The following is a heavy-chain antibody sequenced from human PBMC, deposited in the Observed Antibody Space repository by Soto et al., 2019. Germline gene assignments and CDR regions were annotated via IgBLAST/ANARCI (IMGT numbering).Heavy chain of an antibody. J-gene: IGHJ1*01. Sequence: GGSLRLSCAASGFTFSSYAMHWVRQAPGKGLEWVAVISYDGSNKYYADSVKGRFTISRDNSKNTLYLQMNSLRAEDTAVYYCARDYYDSSGYYYVAAHWGQGTLVTVSS. CDR1: GFTFSSYA. CDR2: ISYDGSNK. CDR3: ARDYYDSSGYYYVAAH. V-gene: IGHV3-30-3*01. D-gene: IGHD3-22*01.